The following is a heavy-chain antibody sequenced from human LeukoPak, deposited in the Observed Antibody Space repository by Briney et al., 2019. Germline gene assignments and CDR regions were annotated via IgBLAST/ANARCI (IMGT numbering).Heavy chain of an antibody. CDR1: GFTFSSYE. J-gene: IGHJ4*02. CDR3: ARDSIAAAGVDY. V-gene: IGHV3-21*01. CDR2: ISSSSSYI. Sequence: GGSLRLSCAASGFTFSSYEMNWVRQAPGKGLEWVSSISSSSSYIYYADSVKGRFTISRDNAKNPLYLQMNSLRAEDTAVYYCARDSIAAAGVDYWGQGTLVTVSS. D-gene: IGHD6-13*01.